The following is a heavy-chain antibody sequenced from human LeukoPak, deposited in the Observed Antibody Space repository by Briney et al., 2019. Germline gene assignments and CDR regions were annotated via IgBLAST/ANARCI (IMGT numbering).Heavy chain of an antibody. J-gene: IGHJ4*02. V-gene: IGHV4-34*01. CDR2: INHSGST. CDR1: GGSFSGYY. D-gene: IGHD5-18*01. Sequence: PSETLSLTCAVYGGSFSGYYWSWIRQPPGKGLEWIGEINHSGSTNYNPSLKSRVTISVDTSKNQFSLKLSSVTAADTAVYYCARTTAMAYFDYWGQGTLVTVSS. CDR3: ARTTAMAYFDY.